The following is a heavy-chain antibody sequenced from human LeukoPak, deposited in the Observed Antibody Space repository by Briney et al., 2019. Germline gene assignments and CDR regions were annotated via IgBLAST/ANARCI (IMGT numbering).Heavy chain of an antibody. Sequence: SETLSLTCTVSGGSISSDGYYWSWIRQLPGRGLECIWYTYYSGSTYYKPSLKSRLTISVDTSKNQFSLKLSSVTAADAAAYYCARQNNWFDPWGQGTLVTVSS. V-gene: IGHV4-31*03. J-gene: IGHJ5*02. CDR1: GGSISSDGYY. CDR3: ARQNNWFDP. CDR2: TYYSGST.